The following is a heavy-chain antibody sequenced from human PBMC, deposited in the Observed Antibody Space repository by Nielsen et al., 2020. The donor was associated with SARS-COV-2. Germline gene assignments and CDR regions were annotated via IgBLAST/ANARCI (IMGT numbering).Heavy chain of an antibody. CDR3: ARHEVAAAGQYYFDY. Sequence: GESLKISCKGSGYSFTSYWIGWVRQMPGKGLEWMGIIYPGDSDTRYSPSFQGQVTISADKSISTAYLQWSSLKASDTAMHYCARHEVAAAGQYYFDYWGQGTLVTVSS. D-gene: IGHD6-13*01. V-gene: IGHV5-51*01. J-gene: IGHJ4*02. CDR2: IYPGDSDT. CDR1: GYSFTSYW.